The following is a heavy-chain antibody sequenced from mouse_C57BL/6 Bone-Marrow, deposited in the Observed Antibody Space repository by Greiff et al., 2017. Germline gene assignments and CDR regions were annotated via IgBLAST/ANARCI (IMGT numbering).Heavy chain of an antibody. CDR3: ARKVYCSSSAWFAY. D-gene: IGHD6-1*01. CDR1: GYTFTSYW. Sequence: VQLQQPGAELVKPGASVKMSCKASGYTFTSYWITWVKQRPGQGLEWIGDIYPGSGSTNYNEKFKSKATLTVDTSSSTAYMQLSSLTSEDSAVSSCARKVYCSSSAWFAYWGHGPLVTVSA. V-gene: IGHV1-55*01. CDR2: IYPGSGST. J-gene: IGHJ3*01.